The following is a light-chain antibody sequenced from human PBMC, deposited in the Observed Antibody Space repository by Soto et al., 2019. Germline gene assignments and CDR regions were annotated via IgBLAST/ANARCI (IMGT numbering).Light chain of an antibody. Sequence: QSVLTQPPSASGSPGQSVTISCTGTSSDIGAYNYVSWYQQYPGKAPKLIIYEVSQRPSGVPDRFSGSKSGNTASLTVSGLQLEDEADYYCSSFTYSDNPFGGGTMVTVL. CDR3: SSFTYSDNP. J-gene: IGLJ2*01. CDR2: EVS. V-gene: IGLV2-8*01. CDR1: SSDIGAYNY.